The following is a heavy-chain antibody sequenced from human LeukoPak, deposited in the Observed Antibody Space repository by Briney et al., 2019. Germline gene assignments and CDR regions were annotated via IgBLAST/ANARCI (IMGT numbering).Heavy chain of an antibody. D-gene: IGHD4-23*01. CDR2: INPSGGST. V-gene: IGHV1-46*01. CDR1: GYTFTSYY. J-gene: IGHJ4*02. CDR3: ARGSRGILAVVTLTDVDY. Sequence: ASVKVSCKASGYTFTSYYMHWVRQAPGQGLEWMGIINPSGGSTSYAQKFQGRVTMTRDTSTSTVYMELSSLRSEDTAVYYCARGSRGILAVVTLTDVDYWGQGTLVTVSS.